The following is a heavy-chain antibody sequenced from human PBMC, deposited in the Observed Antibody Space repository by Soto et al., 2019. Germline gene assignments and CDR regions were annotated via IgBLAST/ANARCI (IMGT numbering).Heavy chain of an antibody. J-gene: IGHJ4*02. D-gene: IGHD3-16*02. V-gene: IGHV4-59*08. CDR1: GGSISSYY. Sequence: PSETLPLTCTVSGGSISSYYWSWIRQPPGKGLEWIGYIYYSGSTNYNPSLKSRVTISVDTSKNQFSLKLSSVTAADTAVYYCARHAHYDYVWGSYRLYFDYWGQGTLVTVSS. CDR2: IYYSGST. CDR3: ARHAHYDYVWGSYRLYFDY.